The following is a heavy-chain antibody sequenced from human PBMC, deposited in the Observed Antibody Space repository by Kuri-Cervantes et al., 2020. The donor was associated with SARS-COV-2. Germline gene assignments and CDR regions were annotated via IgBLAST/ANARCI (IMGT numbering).Heavy chain of an antibody. CDR2: IKQDGSEK. V-gene: IGHV3-7*01. CDR1: GFTFRSYW. D-gene: IGHD4-23*01. J-gene: IGHJ6*03. Sequence: GESLKISCAASGFTFRSYWMTWVRQAPGEGLEWVANIKQDGSEKYYVDSVKGRFTISRDNAKNSLYLQMNSLRAEDTAVFYCVREVTFHYYYYYTDVWGKGTTVTVSS. CDR3: VREVTFHYYYYYTDV.